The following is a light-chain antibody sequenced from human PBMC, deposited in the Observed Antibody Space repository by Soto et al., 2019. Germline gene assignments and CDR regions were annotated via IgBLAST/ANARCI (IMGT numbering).Light chain of an antibody. V-gene: IGKV3-15*01. CDR1: QSVSTN. J-gene: IGKJ2*01. Sequence: EIVLTQSPSTLSVSPGERANLSCRASQSVSTNLAWFQQKPGQAPRLLIYGASTRATGIPARFSGSGSGTEFTLTINSLQSEDLAVYYCQQSNNWPYTFGQGTKLEV. CDR3: QQSNNWPYT. CDR2: GAS.